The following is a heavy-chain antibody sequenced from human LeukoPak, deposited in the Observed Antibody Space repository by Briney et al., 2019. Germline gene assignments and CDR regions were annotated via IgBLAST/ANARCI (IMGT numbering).Heavy chain of an antibody. J-gene: IGHJ3*02. CDR2: IYSGGTT. CDR3: ARRLYIVRGAFDI. Sequence: GGTLRLSCAASGFTVSSNYINWVRQAPGKGLEWVSLIYSGGTTYYADSVKGRFTISRDNSKNTVHLQMNNLRAEDTAMYFCARRLYIVRGAFDIWGQGTMVTVSS. D-gene: IGHD2/OR15-2a*01. CDR1: GFTVSSNY. V-gene: IGHV3-53*01.